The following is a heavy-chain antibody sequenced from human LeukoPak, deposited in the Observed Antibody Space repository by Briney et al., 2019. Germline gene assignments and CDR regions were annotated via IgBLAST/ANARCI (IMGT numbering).Heavy chain of an antibody. CDR2: ISFDGNNK. Sequence: GRSLRLPCAASGFTFSNYAMHWVRQAPGKGLEWVAVISFDGNNKYYADSVKGRFTISRDNAKNSLYLQMNSLRAEDTAVYYCARDGVVVAAIDYWGQGTLVTVSS. CDR3: ARDGVVVAAIDY. V-gene: IGHV3-30-3*01. CDR1: GFTFSNYA. J-gene: IGHJ4*02. D-gene: IGHD2-15*01.